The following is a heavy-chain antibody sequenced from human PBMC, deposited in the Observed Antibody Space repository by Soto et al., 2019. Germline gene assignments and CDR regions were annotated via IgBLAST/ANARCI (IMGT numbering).Heavy chain of an antibody. D-gene: IGHD1-1*01. CDR1: GFAISRGYY. J-gene: IGHJ4*02. CDR3: AREKVGTTFFDN. CDR2: IYPSVSS. Sequence: SETLSLTCSVSGFAISRGYYWSCVRQPPGKGLEWIGSIYPSVSSYHNPSLATRLRLSIDTSKNQFTLNLTSVTAADTALYFCAREKVGTTFFDNWGQGIQVTVSS. V-gene: IGHV4-38-2*02.